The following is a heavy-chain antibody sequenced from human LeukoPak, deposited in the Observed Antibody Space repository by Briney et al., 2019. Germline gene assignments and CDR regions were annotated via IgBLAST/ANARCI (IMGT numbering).Heavy chain of an antibody. Sequence: GVSLKISCKGSGYSFKSYWIGWVSQMPGRGLEWMGIIYPGDSETRYSPSFQGQVTISADKSISTAYLQWSSLKASDTAMYYCARRSGYNYYFDYWGQGTLVTVSS. D-gene: IGHD5-24*01. CDR1: GYSFKSYW. J-gene: IGHJ4*02. CDR3: ARRSGYNYYFDY. CDR2: IYPGDSET. V-gene: IGHV5-51*01.